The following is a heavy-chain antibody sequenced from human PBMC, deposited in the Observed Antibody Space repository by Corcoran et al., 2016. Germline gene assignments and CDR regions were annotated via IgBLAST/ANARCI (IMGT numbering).Heavy chain of an antibody. CDR1: GFTFSSYD. CDR2: IGTAGDT. CDR3: AREGRYCSSTSCYYYYYGMDV. V-gene: IGHV3-13*01. D-gene: IGHD2-2*01. Sequence: EVQLVESGGGLVQHGGSLRLSCAASGFTFSSYDMHWVRQATGKGLEWVSAIGTAGDTYYPGSVKGRFTISRENAKNSLYLQMNSLRAGDTAVYYCAREGRYCSSTSCYYYYYGMDVWGQGTTVTVSS. J-gene: IGHJ6*02.